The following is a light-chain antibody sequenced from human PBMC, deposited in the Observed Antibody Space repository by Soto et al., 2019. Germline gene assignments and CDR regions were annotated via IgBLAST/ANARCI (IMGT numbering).Light chain of an antibody. CDR2: DAS. CDR1: QSINTW. CDR3: QQYYGYPLT. V-gene: IGKV1-5*01. Sequence: DIQMTQSPSTLSASAEDRVTITCRASQSINTWVAWYRQNPGKAPKLLIYDASTLASGVPSRFRGSGSGAEFTLTISSLQPDDFATFYCQQYYGYPLTFGGGTQVE. J-gene: IGKJ4*01.